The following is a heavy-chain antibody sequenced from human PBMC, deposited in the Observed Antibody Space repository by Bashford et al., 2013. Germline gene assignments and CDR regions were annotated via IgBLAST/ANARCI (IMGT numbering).Heavy chain of an antibody. CDR3: ARHSSAYSSSLGY. D-gene: IGHD6-13*01. CDR2: IYPGDSDT. V-gene: IGHV5-51*01. J-gene: IGHJ4*02. Sequence: WVRQMPGKGLEWMGIIYPGDSDTRYSPSFQGQVTISVDKSISTAYLQWSSLKASDTAMYYCARHSSAYSSSLGYWGQGTLVHRLL.